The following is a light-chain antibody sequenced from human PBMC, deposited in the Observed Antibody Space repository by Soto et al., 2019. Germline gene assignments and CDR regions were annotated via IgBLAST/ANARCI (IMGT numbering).Light chain of an antibody. V-gene: IGLV2-14*03. CDR3: STYTRSTTI. J-gene: IGLJ2*01. Sequence: QSVLTQPPSVSGSPGQSITISFTGTSSDIGGYIYVSWYQHHPGKAPKLLIYDVSNRPSGVSNRCSGSKSGNTASLTVSGLQVEDEADYFCSTYTRSTTIFGGGTKVTVL. CDR1: SSDIGGYIY. CDR2: DVS.